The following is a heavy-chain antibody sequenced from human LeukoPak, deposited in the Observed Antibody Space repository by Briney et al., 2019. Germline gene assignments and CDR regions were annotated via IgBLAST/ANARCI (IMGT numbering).Heavy chain of an antibody. J-gene: IGHJ4*02. Sequence: SETLSLTCTVSGGSISSGSYYWSWIRQPAGKGLEWIGRIYTSGSTNYNPSLKSRVTISVDTSKNQFSLKLSSVTAADTAVYYCARGGGVIGSPFDYWGQGTLVTVSS. CDR2: IYTSGST. CDR1: GGSISSGSYY. V-gene: IGHV4-61*02. D-gene: IGHD3-3*01. CDR3: ARGGGVIGSPFDY.